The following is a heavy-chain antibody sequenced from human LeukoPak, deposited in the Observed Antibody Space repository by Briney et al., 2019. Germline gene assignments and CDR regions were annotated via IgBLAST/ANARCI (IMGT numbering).Heavy chain of an antibody. Sequence: SETLSLTCTVSGGSISSSSYYWGWIRQPPGKGLEWIGSIYYSGSTYYNPSLKSRVTISVDTSKNQFSLKLSSVTAADTAVYYCARHGFRDSSSWSPYYYYYYYMDVWGKGTTVTVSS. D-gene: IGHD6-13*01. V-gene: IGHV4-39*01. J-gene: IGHJ6*03. CDR3: ARHGFRDSSSWSPYYYYYYYMDV. CDR1: GGSISSSSYY. CDR2: IYYSGST.